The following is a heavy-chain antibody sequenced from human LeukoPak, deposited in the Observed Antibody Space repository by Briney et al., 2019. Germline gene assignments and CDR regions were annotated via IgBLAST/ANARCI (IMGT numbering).Heavy chain of an antibody. CDR1: GFTFSSYS. CDR3: ARDRFSYSSSWPDAFDI. CDR2: ISSSSSYI. J-gene: IGHJ3*02. Sequence: GGSLRLSCAASGFTFSSYSMNWVRQAPGKGLEWVSSISSSSSYIYYADSVKGRFTISRDNAKNSLYLQMNSLRAEDTAVYYCARDRFSYSSSWPDAFDIWGQGTMVTVSS. D-gene: IGHD6-13*01. V-gene: IGHV3-21*01.